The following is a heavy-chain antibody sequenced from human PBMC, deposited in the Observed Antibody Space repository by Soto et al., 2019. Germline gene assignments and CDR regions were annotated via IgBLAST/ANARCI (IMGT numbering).Heavy chain of an antibody. CDR1: GGFLSESY. J-gene: IGHJ5*02. CDR3: VRVRYQLPSSVLWLDP. D-gene: IGHD3-16*01. V-gene: IGHV4-34*01. Sequence: SETLSLTCAVYGGFLSESYWTWIRQPPGKGLEWIGEINHVGGTNYNPSLKSRVTMSVDTSQNQFSLRLISVTAADTAMYFCVRVRYQLPSSVLWLDPWGQGTPVTVSS. CDR2: INHVGGT.